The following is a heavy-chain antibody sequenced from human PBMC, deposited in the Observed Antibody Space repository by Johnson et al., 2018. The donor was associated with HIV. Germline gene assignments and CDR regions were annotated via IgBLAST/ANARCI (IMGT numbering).Heavy chain of an antibody. J-gene: IGHJ3*02. CDR3: ATGSLVVVGADGLLQLHDAFDI. CDR2: ISYDGSNK. Sequence: QVQLVESGGGVVQPGRSLRLSCAASGFTFSSYAMHWVRQAPDKGLEWVAVISYDGSNKYFADSVKGRFTISRDTSKNTLYVQMNGLRAEDSAVYYCATGSLVVVGADGLLQLHDAFDIWGHGTMVTVSS. V-gene: IGHV3-30*14. CDR1: GFTFSSYA. D-gene: IGHD2-15*01.